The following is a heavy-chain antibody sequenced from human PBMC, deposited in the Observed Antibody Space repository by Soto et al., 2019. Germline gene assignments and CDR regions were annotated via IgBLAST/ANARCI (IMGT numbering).Heavy chain of an antibody. CDR2: IYYSGST. CDR1: GGSISSGGYY. V-gene: IGHV4-31*03. Sequence: PSETLSLTCTVSGGSISSGGYYWSWIRQHPGKGLEWIGYIYYSGSTYYNPSLKSRVTISVDTSKNQFSLKLSSVTAADTAVYYCARYTSGDYDFWSGPNWFDPWGQGTLVTVS. D-gene: IGHD3-3*01. J-gene: IGHJ5*02. CDR3: ARYTSGDYDFWSGPNWFDP.